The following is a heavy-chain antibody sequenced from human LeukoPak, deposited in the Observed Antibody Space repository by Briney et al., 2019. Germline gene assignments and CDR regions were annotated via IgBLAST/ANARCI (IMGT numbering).Heavy chain of an antibody. CDR1: VFTLSIYW. J-gene: IGHJ4*02. CDR2: KKQAGSEN. V-gene: IGHV3-7*01. D-gene: IGHD6-19*01. CDR3: ARDEYSSGWYY. Sequence: GGSLTLSCAPSVFTLSIYWMSWVRHAPGKGLKWLAYKKQAGSENDYVYSVKGRFTISKDKAKNSLYLKMNSLRDEDTAVYYCARDEYSSGWYYWGQGTLVTVSS.